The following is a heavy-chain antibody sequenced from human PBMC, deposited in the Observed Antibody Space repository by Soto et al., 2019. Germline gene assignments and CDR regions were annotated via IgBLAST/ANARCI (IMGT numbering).Heavy chain of an antibody. J-gene: IGHJ4*02. V-gene: IGHV4-4*02. CDR1: GGSISSNNW. CDR3: ARGGNDSSGSSVPAFDY. D-gene: IGHD3-22*01. Sequence: PSETLSLTCAVPGGSISSNNWWSWVRQPPGKGLEWIGEIYRSGNTNYNPSLQSRLTISIDSSKNHFSLQLRSVTAADTAVYYCARGGNDSSGSSVPAFDYWGQGTLVTVSA. CDR2: IYRSGNT.